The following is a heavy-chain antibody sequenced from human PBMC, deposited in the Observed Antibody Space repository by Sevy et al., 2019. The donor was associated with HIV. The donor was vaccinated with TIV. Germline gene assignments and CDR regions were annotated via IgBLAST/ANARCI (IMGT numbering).Heavy chain of an antibody. V-gene: IGHV3-9*01. CDR2: ISWNSGSI. J-gene: IGHJ6*02. D-gene: IGHD3-10*01. CDR3: AKALGGSGSYYNVAYYYYYGMDV. CDR1: GFTFDDHA. Sequence: SLKISCAASGFTFDDHAMHWVRQAPGKGLEWVSGISWNSGSIGYADSVKGRFTISRDNAKNSLYLQMNSLRAEDTALYYCAKALGGSGSYYNVAYYYYYGMDVWGQGTTVTVSS.